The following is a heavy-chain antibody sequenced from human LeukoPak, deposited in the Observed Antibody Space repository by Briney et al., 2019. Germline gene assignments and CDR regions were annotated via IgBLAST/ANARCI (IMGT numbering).Heavy chain of an antibody. CDR1: GFTFSSYG. D-gene: IGHD3-22*01. CDR3: ARFYFDSSGQNSRAY. J-gene: IGHJ4*02. CDR2: IYSTGGI. Sequence: GGSLRLSCAASGFTFSSYGMHWVRQAPGKGLEWVSVIYSTGGIHYADSVKGRFTISRDSSKNTLFLQMSNLRAEDTAVYYCARFYFDSSGQNSRAYWGQGTQVTVSA. V-gene: IGHV3-NL1*01.